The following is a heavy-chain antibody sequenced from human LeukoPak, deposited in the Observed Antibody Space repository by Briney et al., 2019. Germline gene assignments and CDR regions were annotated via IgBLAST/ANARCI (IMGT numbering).Heavy chain of an antibody. J-gene: IGHJ4*01. CDR3: ASYSSGWTWFDY. D-gene: IGHD6-19*01. CDR2: IYYSGST. CDR1: GGSISSSSYY. Sequence: SETLSLTCTVSGGSISSSSYYWGWIRQPPGKGLEWIGSIYYSGSTYYNPSLKSRVTISVDTSKNQFSLKLSSVTAADTAVYYCASYSSGWTWFDYWGQGALVTVSS. V-gene: IGHV4-39*01.